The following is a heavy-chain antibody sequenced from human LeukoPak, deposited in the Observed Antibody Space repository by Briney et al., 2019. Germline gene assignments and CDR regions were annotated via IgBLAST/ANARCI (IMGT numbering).Heavy chain of an antibody. CDR2: ISRSGSTI. D-gene: IGHD3-22*01. Sequence: GGSLRLSCAASGFTFSDYYMSWIRQAPGKGLEWVSYISRSGSTIYYADSVKGRFTISRDNAKNSLYLQIDSLRAEDSAVYYCARVNSSGYYYGAFDIWGQGTMVTVSS. V-gene: IGHV3-11*04. CDR1: GFTFSDYY. CDR3: ARVNSSGYYYGAFDI. J-gene: IGHJ3*02.